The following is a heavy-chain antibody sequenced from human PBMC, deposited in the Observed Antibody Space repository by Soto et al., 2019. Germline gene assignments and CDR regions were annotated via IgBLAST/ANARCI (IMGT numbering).Heavy chain of an antibody. D-gene: IGHD3-16*01. CDR2: IYPGDSDT. CDR1: GYSFTIHR. CDR3: ARGGVNSRSFDY. J-gene: IGHJ4*02. Sequence: GEALKISWKGAGYSFTIHRIACGGQMPGEGLEWMGIIYPGDSDTRYSPSLQGQVTISADKAISTAYLQWSSLKASDTAIYYCARGGVNSRSFDYWGQRTVLTVSS. V-gene: IGHV5-51*01.